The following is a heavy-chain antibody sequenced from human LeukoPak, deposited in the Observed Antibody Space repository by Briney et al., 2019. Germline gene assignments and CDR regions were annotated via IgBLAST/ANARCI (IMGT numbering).Heavy chain of an antibody. CDR1: GFAFSSYE. CDR2: ISSSGSTI. D-gene: IGHD6-6*01. J-gene: IGHJ4*02. CDR3: ARAEEYSSSSFDY. V-gene: IGHV3-48*03. Sequence: GGSLRLSCAASGFAFSSYEMNWVRQAPGKGLEWVSYISSSGSTIYYADSVKGRFTISRDNAKNSLYLQMNSLRAEDTAVYYCARAEEYSSSSFDYWGQGTLVTVSS.